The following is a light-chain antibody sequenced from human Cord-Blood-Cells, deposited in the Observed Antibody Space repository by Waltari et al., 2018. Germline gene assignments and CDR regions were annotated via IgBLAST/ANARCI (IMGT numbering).Light chain of an antibody. CDR3: AAWDDSLNGYV. V-gene: IGLV1-44*01. Sequence: QSVLTQPPSASGTPGQRVTISCSGSSSNIGSNTVNWYQQLPGTAPKLIIYSNKQRPSGVPDRCSGAKSGTSASLAISGLQSEDEAYYYCAAWDDSLNGYVFGTGTKVTVL. CDR1: SSNIGSNT. J-gene: IGLJ1*01. CDR2: SNK.